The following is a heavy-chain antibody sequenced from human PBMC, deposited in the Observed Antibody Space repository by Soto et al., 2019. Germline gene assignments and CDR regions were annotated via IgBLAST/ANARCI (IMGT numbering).Heavy chain of an antibody. CDR2: IIPIFGTA. CDR3: ARGGPSDYYDSSGYYYDY. J-gene: IGHJ4*02. CDR1: GGTFSSYA. V-gene: IGHV1-69*12. D-gene: IGHD3-22*01. Sequence: QVQLVQSGAEVKKPGSSVKVSCKASGGTFSSYAIIWVRQAPGQGLEWMGGIIPIFGTANYAQKFQGRVTITADESTSTAYMELSSLRSEDTAVYYCARGGPSDYYDSSGYYYDYWGQGTLVTVSS.